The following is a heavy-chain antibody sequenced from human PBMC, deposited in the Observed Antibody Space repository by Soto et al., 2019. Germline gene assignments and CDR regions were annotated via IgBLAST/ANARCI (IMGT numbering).Heavy chain of an antibody. J-gene: IGHJ5*02. CDR3: ARALYCSGGSCYWFDP. D-gene: IGHD2-15*01. CDR2: IYYSGST. V-gene: IGHV4-59*01. CDR1: GGSISSYY. Sequence: SETLCLTCTVSGGSISSYYWSWIRQPPGKGLEWIGYIYYSGSTNYNPSLKSRVTISVDTSKNQFSLKLSSVTAADTAVYYCARALYCSGGSCYWFDPWGQGTLVTVSS.